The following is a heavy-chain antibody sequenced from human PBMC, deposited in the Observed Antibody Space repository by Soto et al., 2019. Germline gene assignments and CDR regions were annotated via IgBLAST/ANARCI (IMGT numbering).Heavy chain of an antibody. CDR3: ARDRPTSGGSWYAFDY. Sequence: PSETLSLTCTVSGGSVSSGSYYRSWIRQPPGKGLEWIGYIYYSGSTNYNPSLKSRVTISVDTSKNQFSLKLSSVTAADTAVYYCARDRPTSGGSWYAFDYWGQGTLVTVSS. J-gene: IGHJ4*02. CDR1: GGSVSSGSYY. V-gene: IGHV4-61*01. CDR2: IYYSGST. D-gene: IGHD2-15*01.